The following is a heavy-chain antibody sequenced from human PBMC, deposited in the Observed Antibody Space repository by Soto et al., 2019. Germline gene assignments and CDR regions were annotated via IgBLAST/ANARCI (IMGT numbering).Heavy chain of an antibody. V-gene: IGHV3-23*01. J-gene: IGHJ4*02. CDR2: IRGSGGGS. Sequence: GGSLRLSCAASGFTFSTYAMYWVRQAPGKGLEWVSTIRGSGGGSYYADSVKGRFTVSRDNSKSTLYLQMNSLRAEDTTIYYCAKDTVTTDGLDFWGQGTLVTVSS. CDR3: AKDTVTTDGLDF. D-gene: IGHD4-17*01. CDR1: GFTFSTYA.